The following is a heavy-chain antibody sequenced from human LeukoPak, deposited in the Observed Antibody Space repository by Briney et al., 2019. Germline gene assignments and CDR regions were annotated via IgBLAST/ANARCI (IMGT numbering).Heavy chain of an antibody. D-gene: IGHD3-22*01. J-gene: IGHJ4*02. Sequence: KVSCKASGYTFTSYWIGWVRQMPGKGLEWMGIIYPGDSDTRYSPSFQGQVTISADKSISTAYLQWSSLKASDTAMYYCARIPPDSSGYYSFDYWGQGTLVTVSS. CDR1: GYTFTSYW. CDR2: IYPGDSDT. CDR3: ARIPPDSSGYYSFDY. V-gene: IGHV5-51*01.